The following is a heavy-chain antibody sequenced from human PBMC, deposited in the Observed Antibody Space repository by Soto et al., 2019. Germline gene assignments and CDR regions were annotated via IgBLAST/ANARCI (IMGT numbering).Heavy chain of an antibody. J-gene: IGHJ4*02. Sequence: QVQLVQSGAEVKKPGASVKVSCKASGYTFTGYYMHWVRQAPGQGLEWMGWINPNSGGTNHAQKFQGRVTMTRDTSISTAYMELSRLRSDDTAVYYCAREGRVGAYSIGYWGQGTLVTVSS. CDR2: INPNSGGT. D-gene: IGHD1-26*01. CDR1: GYTFTGYY. V-gene: IGHV1-2*02. CDR3: AREGRVGAYSIGY.